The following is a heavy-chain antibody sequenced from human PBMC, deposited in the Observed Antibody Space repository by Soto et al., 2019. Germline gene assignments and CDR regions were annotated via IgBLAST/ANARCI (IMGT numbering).Heavy chain of an antibody. J-gene: IGHJ6*02. D-gene: IGHD3-3*01. CDR2: ISAYNGNT. Sequence: RASVEVSCKXSGYTFTSYGISWVRQAPGQGLEWMGWISAYNGNTNYAQKLQGRVTMTTDTSTSTAYMELRSLRSDDTAVYYCARDNRLTIFGVVIPYYYYGMDVWGQGTTVTVSS. CDR3: ARDNRLTIFGVVIPYYYYGMDV. V-gene: IGHV1-18*01. CDR1: GYTFTSYG.